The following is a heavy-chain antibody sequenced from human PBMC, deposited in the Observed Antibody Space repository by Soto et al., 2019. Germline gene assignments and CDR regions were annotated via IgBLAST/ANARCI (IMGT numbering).Heavy chain of an antibody. D-gene: IGHD3-10*01. Sequence: EVQLLESGGGLVQPGGSLRLPLEASGSTFTNNALPGARKPPGKGLEWVSPIIGGGDTTSYADSVKGRFTVSRDGSKNTLYLQMSSLRAEDTALYYCAKGRGGSGSLTPRVDFWGQGTLVTVSS. V-gene: IGHV3-23*01. J-gene: IGHJ4*02. CDR3: AKGRGGSGSLTPRVDF. CDR2: IIGGGDTT. CDR1: GSTFTNNA.